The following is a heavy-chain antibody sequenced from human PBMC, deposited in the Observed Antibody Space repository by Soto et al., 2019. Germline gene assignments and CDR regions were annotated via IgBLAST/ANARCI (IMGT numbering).Heavy chain of an antibody. D-gene: IGHD6-19*01. CDR3: AGVGAGRSGWCDGR. V-gene: IGHV3-74*01. CDR1: GFTFSTYN. CDR2: INSDGSST. J-gene: IGHJ4*02. Sequence: EVQLVESGGGLVQPGGSLRLSCGASGFTFSTYNMHWVRQGPGKGLVWVSRINSDGSSTRYADSVKGRFTISRHNAMNPRYLRMDSLRVEGTAIYYCAGVGAGRSGWCDGRWGLGTLVTVFS.